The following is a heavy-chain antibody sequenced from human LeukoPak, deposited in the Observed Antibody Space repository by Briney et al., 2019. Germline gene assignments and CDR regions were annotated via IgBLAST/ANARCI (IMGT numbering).Heavy chain of an antibody. V-gene: IGHV1-18*01. CDR1: GYTFTSYG. CDR3: ARDSPYYDSSGYSDY. CDR2: ISAYNGNT. Sequence: ASVKVSCKASGYTFTSYGISWVRQAPGQGLEWMGWISAYNGNTNYAQKLQGRVTMTTDTSTSTAYMELRSLRSDDTAVYYCARDSPYYDSSGYSDYWGQGTLVTVSS. J-gene: IGHJ4*02. D-gene: IGHD3-22*01.